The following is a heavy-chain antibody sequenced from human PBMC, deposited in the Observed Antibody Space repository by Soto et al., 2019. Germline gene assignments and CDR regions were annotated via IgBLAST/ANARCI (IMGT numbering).Heavy chain of an antibody. CDR2: ISGSGGST. CDR1: GFTFSSYA. CDR3: AKEGTLGASLWNYYFDY. J-gene: IGHJ4*02. Sequence: GGSLRLSCAASGFTFSSYAMSWVRQAPGKGLEWVSAISGSGGSTYYADSVKGRFTISRDNSKNTLYLQMNSLRAEDTAVYYCAKEGTLGASLWNYYFDYWGQGTLVTVSS. D-gene: IGHD1-7*01. V-gene: IGHV3-23*01.